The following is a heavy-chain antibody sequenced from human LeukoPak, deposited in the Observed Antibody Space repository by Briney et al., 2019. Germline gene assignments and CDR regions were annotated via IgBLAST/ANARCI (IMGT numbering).Heavy chain of an antibody. CDR3: ARDGAYSYTY. J-gene: IGHJ4*02. CDR2: IWHDGNNK. Sequence: PGGSLRLSCAASGFNFNDYGMHWVRQAPGKGLEWVAIIWHDGNNKYYADSVRGRFTISRDNSKNTLFLEMNSLRAEDTAVYYCARDGAYSYTYWGQETVLTVSS. V-gene: IGHV3-33*01. CDR1: GFNFNDYG. D-gene: IGHD5-18*01.